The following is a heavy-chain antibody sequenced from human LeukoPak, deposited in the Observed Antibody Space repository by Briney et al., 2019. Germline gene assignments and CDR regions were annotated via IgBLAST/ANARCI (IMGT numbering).Heavy chain of an antibody. J-gene: IGHJ4*02. CDR2: IKSKTDGGTT. V-gene: IGHV3-15*01. D-gene: IGHD1-1*01. CDR3: TTDPSYPWNADY. CDR1: GFTFSNAW. Sequence: GGSLRLSCAASGFTFSNAWMSWVRRAPGKGLEWVGRIKSKTDGGTTDYAAPVKGRFTISRDDSKNTLYLQMNSLKTEDTAVYYCTTDPSYPWNADYWGQGTLVTVSS.